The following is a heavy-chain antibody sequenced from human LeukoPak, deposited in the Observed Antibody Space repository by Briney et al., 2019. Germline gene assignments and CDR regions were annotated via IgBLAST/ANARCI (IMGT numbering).Heavy chain of an antibody. CDR1: GYTFTSYY. V-gene: IGHV1-18*04. J-gene: IGHJ4*02. CDR3: AREGRYSVYYYGSGRSGSDY. CDR2: ISAYNGNT. Sequence: ASVKVSCKASGYTFTSYYMHWVRQAPGQGLEWMGWISAYNGNTNYAQKLQGRVTMTTDTSTSTAYMELRSLRSDDTAVYYCAREGRYSVYYYGSGRSGSDYWGQGTLVTVSS. D-gene: IGHD3-10*01.